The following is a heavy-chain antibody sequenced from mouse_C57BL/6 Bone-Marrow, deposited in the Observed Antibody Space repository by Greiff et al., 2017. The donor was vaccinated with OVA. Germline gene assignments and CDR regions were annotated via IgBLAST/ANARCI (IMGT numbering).Heavy chain of an antibody. CDR1: EYEFPSHD. V-gene: IGHV5-2*01. CDR3: ARQCDYYGSRDWYFDV. CDR2: INSDGGST. Sequence: EVQVVESGGGLVQPGESLKLSCESNEYEFPSHDMSWVRKTPEKRLELVAAINSDGGSTYYPDTMERRFIISRDNTKKTLYLQMSSLRSEDTALYYCARQCDYYGSRDWYFDVWGTGTTVTVSS. D-gene: IGHD1-1*01. J-gene: IGHJ1*03.